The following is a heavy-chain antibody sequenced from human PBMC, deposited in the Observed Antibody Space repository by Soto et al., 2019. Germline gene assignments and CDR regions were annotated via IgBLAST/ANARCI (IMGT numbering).Heavy chain of an antibody. CDR2: ISGSGGST. V-gene: IGHV3-23*01. J-gene: IGHJ4*02. CDR3: AKTRETGTKLPVYFDY. D-gene: IGHD1-7*01. Sequence: GGSLRLSCAASGFTFSSYAMSWVRQAPGKGLEWVSAISGSGGSTYYADSVKGRFTISRDNSKNTLYLQMNSLRAEDTAVYYCAKTRETGTKLPVYFDYWGQGTLVTVSS. CDR1: GFTFSSYA.